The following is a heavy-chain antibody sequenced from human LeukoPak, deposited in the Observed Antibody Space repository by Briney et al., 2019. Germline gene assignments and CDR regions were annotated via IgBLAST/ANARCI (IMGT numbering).Heavy chain of an antibody. V-gene: IGHV4-34*01. CDR2: INHSGST. J-gene: IGHJ4*02. D-gene: IGHD1-26*01. Sequence: PSETLSLTCAVYGGSFSGYYWSWVRQPPGKGLEWIGEINHSGSTNYNPSLKSRVTISVDTSKIQFSLKLSSVTAADTAVYYCASPMGSCLLGFDCWGQGTLVTVSS. CDR1: GGSFSGYY. CDR3: ASPMGSCLLGFDC.